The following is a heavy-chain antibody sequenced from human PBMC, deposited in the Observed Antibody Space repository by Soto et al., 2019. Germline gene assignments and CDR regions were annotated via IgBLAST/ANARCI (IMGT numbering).Heavy chain of an antibody. CDR2: ISVFGDYM. CDR3: ARDLSTSPNGYGMDV. V-gene: IGHV3-21*01. CDR1: GFTFSSYS. J-gene: IGHJ6*02. D-gene: IGHD2-2*01. Sequence: PGGSLRLSCEGSGFTFSSYSINWVRQAPGKGLDGVSSISVFGDYMFYADSEKGRFTISRDNSKNTLYLQMNSLRAEDTAVYYCARDLSTSPNGYGMDVWGQGTTVTVSS.